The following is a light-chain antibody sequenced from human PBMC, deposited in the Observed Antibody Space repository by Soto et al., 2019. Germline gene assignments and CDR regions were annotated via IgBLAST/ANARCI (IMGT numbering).Light chain of an antibody. CDR1: QSVSSY. V-gene: IGKV3-11*01. CDR3: QQRSNWPRWT. CDR2: DAS. J-gene: IGKJ1*01. Sequence: EIVLTQSPATLSLSPGERATLSCRASQSVSSYLAWYQQRPGQAPRLLIYDASNRVTGIPARFSGSGSGTDFTLTISSLEPEDFAVYYCQQRSNWPRWTFGQGTKVEIK.